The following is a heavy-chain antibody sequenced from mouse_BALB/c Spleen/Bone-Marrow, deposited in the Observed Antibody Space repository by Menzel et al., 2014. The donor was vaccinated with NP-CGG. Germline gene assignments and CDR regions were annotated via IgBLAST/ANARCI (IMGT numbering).Heavy chain of an antibody. Sequence: QVQLKESGAELARPGASVKMSCRASGYTFTTYTIHWVRQRPGQGLEWIGYINPSSGYTNYNQKFKGKATLTADKSSSTAYMQLSSLTSEDSAVYYCARRDDGYVFFDYWGQGTTLTVSS. V-gene: IGHV1-4*01. CDR2: INPSSGYT. J-gene: IGHJ2*01. D-gene: IGHD2-3*01. CDR3: ARRDDGYVFFDY. CDR1: GYTFTTYT.